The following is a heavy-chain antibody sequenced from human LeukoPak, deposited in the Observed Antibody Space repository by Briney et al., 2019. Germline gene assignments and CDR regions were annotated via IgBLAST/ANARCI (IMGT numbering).Heavy chain of an antibody. CDR1: GFTFTDAW. D-gene: IGHD5-12*01. J-gene: IGHJ4*02. Sequence: GSLRLSCAASGFTFTDAWMSWVRQPPGKGLEWIGEINHSGSTNYNPSLKSRVTISVDTSKNQFSLKLSSVTAADTAVYYCARPRLKAFDYWGQGTLVTVSS. V-gene: IGHV4-34*01. CDR3: ARPRLKAFDY. CDR2: INHSGST.